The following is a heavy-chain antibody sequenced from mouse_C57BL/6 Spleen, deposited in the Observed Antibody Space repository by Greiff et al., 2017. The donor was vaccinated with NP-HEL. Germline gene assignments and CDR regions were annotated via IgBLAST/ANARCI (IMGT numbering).Heavy chain of an antibody. CDR3: ANYDYGNY. Sequence: QVQLQQPGAELVRPGTSVKLSCKASGYTFTSYWMHWVKQRPGQGLEWIGVIDPSDSYTNYNQKFKGKATLTVDTSSSTAYMQLSSLTSEDSAVYYCANYDYGNYWGQGTTLTVSS. J-gene: IGHJ2*01. V-gene: IGHV1-59*01. D-gene: IGHD2-4*01. CDR2: IDPSDSYT. CDR1: GYTFTSYW.